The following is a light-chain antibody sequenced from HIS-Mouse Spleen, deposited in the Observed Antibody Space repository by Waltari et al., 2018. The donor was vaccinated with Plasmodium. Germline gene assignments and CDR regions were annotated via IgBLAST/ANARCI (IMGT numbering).Light chain of an antibody. Sequence: EIVMTQSPATLSVSPGERATLSCRASQSVSSNLAWYQQKPGQAPRLLIYGASNRATGIPAMFSGSGSGTEFTLTISSMQSEDFAVYYCQQYNNWPRGTFGQGTKVEIK. CDR2: GAS. J-gene: IGKJ1*01. CDR1: QSVSSN. V-gene: IGKV3-15*01. CDR3: QQYNNWPRGT.